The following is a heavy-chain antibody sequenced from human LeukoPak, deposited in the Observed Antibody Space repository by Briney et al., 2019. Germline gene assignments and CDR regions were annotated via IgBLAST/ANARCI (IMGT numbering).Heavy chain of an antibody. V-gene: IGHV4-38-2*02. Sequence: SETLSLTCTVSGYSISSGYYWGWIRQPPGKGLEWIGSIYHSGSTYYNPSLKSRVTISVDTSENQFSLKLSSVTAADTAVYYCARIAAAAGFDPWGQGTLVTVSS. CDR1: GYSISSGYY. CDR2: IYHSGST. CDR3: ARIAAAAGFDP. D-gene: IGHD6-13*01. J-gene: IGHJ5*02.